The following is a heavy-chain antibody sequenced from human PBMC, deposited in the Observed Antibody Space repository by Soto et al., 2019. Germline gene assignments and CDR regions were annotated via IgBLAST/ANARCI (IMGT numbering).Heavy chain of an antibody. CDR2: INPSGGST. Sequence: ASGKVSCKASGYTFTSYYMHWVRQAPGQGLEWMGIINPSGGSTSYAQKFQGRVTMTRDTSTSTAYMELRSLRSDDTAVYYCARGDCSSTSCSYYYYYMDVWGKGTTVTVSS. V-gene: IGHV1-46*01. D-gene: IGHD2-2*01. CDR1: GYTFTSYY. J-gene: IGHJ6*03. CDR3: ARGDCSSTSCSYYYYYMDV.